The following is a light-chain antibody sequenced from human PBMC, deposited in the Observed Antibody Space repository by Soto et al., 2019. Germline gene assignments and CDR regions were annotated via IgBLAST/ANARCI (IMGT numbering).Light chain of an antibody. CDR2: EVS. Sequence: QSALTQPASVSGSRGQSITISCTGTSSDVGGYNYVSWYQQHPGKAPKLMIYEVSNRPSGVFNRFSGSKSGNTAPLTISGAQAEDEADYYCSSYTSSSHVVFGGGTKLTVL. CDR1: SSDVGGYNY. V-gene: IGLV2-14*01. J-gene: IGLJ2*01. CDR3: SSYTSSSHVV.